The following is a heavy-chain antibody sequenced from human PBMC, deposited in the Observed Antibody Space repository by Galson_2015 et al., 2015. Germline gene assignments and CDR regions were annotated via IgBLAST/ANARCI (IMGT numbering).Heavy chain of an antibody. Sequence: SVKVSCKASGGPFSRYSISWVRQAPGQGLEWMGGLIPLFRPATYAQKFEGRVTISADESTNTAYLELRSLTSEDTAMYFCIRDYSSGLIRGTTRGAFDVWGQGTMITISA. CDR3: IRDYSSGLIRGTTRGAFDV. D-gene: IGHD1-7*01. CDR2: LIPLFRPA. V-gene: IGHV1-69*13. J-gene: IGHJ3*01. CDR1: GGPFSRYS.